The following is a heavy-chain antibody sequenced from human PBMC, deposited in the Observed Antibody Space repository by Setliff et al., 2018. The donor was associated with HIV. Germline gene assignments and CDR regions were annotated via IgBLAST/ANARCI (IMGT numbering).Heavy chain of an antibody. J-gene: IGHJ4*02. CDR1: GYTFTAYY. CDR2: IYPNSGGT. D-gene: IGHD3-22*01. CDR3: ARENSGYRAFDY. V-gene: IGHV1-2*02. Sequence: ASVKVSCKASGYTFTAYYMHWVRQAPGQGLGWMGWIYPNSGGTKYAQKFQGRVTMTRDTSISTAYMELSRLRSDDTAVYYCARENSGYRAFDYWGQATLVTVSS.